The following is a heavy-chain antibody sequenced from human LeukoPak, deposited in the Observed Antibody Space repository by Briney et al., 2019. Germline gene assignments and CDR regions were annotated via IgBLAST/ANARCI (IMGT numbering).Heavy chain of an antibody. CDR1: GFTFTSYW. V-gene: IGHV3-23*01. Sequence: GGSLRLSCTASGFTFTSYWMQWVRQAPGKGLEWVSAISGSGGSTYYADSVKGRFTISRGNSKNTLYLQMNSLRAEDTAVYYCAKDQEAVAGPVDYWGQGTLVTVSS. D-gene: IGHD6-19*01. J-gene: IGHJ4*02. CDR2: ISGSGGST. CDR3: AKDQEAVAGPVDY.